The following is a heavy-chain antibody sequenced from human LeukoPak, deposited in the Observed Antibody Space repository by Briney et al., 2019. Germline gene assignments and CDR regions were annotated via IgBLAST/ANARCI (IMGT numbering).Heavy chain of an antibody. Sequence: GGSLRLSCAASGFTFSSYEMNWVRQAPGKGLEWVSYISSSGSTIYYADSVKGRFTISRDNSKNTLYLQMNSLRAEDTAVYYCAKARYCSSTSRYYFDYWGQGTLVTVSS. J-gene: IGHJ4*02. CDR2: ISSSGSTI. V-gene: IGHV3-48*03. CDR3: AKARYCSSTSRYYFDY. D-gene: IGHD2-2*01. CDR1: GFTFSSYE.